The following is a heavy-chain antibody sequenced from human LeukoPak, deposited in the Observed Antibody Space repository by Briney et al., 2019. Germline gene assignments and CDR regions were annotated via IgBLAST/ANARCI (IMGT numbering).Heavy chain of an antibody. J-gene: IGHJ3*02. V-gene: IGHV3-48*01. CDR3: AREAEITGGAFDI. D-gene: IGHD3-16*01. CDR1: RFSFSNYG. Sequence: GGSLRLSCAASRFSFSNYGMNWVRHTPGTGLEWVSYISSSGSTIYYADSLKGRFTISRDNAKSSLHLQMNSLGAEDTGLYYCAREAEITGGAFDIWGQGTMVIVSS. CDR2: ISSSGSTI.